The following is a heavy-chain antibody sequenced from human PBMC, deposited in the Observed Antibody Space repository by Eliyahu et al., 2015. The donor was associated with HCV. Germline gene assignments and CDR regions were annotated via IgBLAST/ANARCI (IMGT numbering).Heavy chain of an antibody. V-gene: IGHV3-33*01. CDR3: ARDPEVGATYEYNWFDP. J-gene: IGHJ5*02. Sequence: QVQLVESGGGVVQPGRSLRLSCSASGFTFSXXGMHWVRQAPGKGLEWVAVIWYDGSNKYYADSVKGRFTISRDNSKNTLYLQMNSLRAEDTAVYYCARDPEVGATYEYNWFDPWGQGTLVTVSS. D-gene: IGHD1-26*01. CDR1: GFTFSXXG. CDR2: IWYDGSNK.